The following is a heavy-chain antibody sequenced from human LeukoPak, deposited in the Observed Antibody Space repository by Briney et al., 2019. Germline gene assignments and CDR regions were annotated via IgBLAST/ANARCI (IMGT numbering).Heavy chain of an antibody. V-gene: IGHV4-4*09. J-gene: IGHJ2*01. CDR2: IYTSGST. D-gene: IGHD3-3*01. CDR1: GGSISSYY. Sequence: SETLSLTCTVSGGSISSYYWNWIRQPPGKGLEWIGYIYTSGSTTYNPSLKSRVTISVDTSKNQFSLKLSSVTAADTAVYYRARQPHDFWSGYYSTWFFDLWGRGTLVTVSS. CDR3: ARQPHDFWSGYYSTWFFDL.